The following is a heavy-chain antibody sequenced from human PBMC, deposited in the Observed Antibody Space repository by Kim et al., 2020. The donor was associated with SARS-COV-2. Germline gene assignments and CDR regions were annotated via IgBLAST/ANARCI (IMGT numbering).Heavy chain of an antibody. D-gene: IGHD3-10*01. Sequence: ASVKVSCKASGYTFTTYAMNWVRQAPGQGLEWMGWISTNTGNPTYAQGFTGRFVFSLDTSVSTAYLQISSLKAEDTAVYYCSHILWFGDYYGMDVWGQGTTVTVSS. V-gene: IGHV7-4-1*02. CDR1: GYTFTTYA. CDR3: SHILWFGDYYGMDV. J-gene: IGHJ6*02. CDR2: ISTNTGNP.